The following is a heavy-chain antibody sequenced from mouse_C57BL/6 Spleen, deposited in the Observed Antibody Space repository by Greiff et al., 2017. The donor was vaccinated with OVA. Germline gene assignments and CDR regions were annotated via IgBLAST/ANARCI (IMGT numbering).Heavy chain of an antibody. J-gene: IGHJ3*01. D-gene: IGHD1-1*01. V-gene: IGHV1-82*01. Sequence: VQLQQSGPELVKPGASVKISCKASGYAFSSSWMNWVKQRPGKGLEWIGRIYPGDGDTNYNGKFKGKATLTADKSSRTAYMQLSSLTSEDSAVYFCATTTVPAWFAYWGQGTLVTVSA. CDR3: ATTTVPAWFAY. CDR2: IYPGDGDT. CDR1: GYAFSSSW.